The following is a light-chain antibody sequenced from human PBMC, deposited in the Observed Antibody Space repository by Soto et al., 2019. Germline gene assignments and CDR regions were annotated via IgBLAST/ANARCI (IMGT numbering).Light chain of an antibody. J-gene: IGLJ3*02. V-gene: IGLV2-23*01. CDR1: NNDVGNYKL. Sequence: QSALTQPASVSESPGQSITISCTGTNNDVGNYKLVSWFQHHLGKAPKLIIYEGTKRPSGVSNRFSASQSDNTASLTISGLQAEDEADYYCYSYAGTSTWVFGGGTQLTVL. CDR2: EGT. CDR3: YSYAGTSTWV.